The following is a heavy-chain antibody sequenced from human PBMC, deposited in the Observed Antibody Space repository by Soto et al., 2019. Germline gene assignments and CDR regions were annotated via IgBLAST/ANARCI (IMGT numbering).Heavy chain of an antibody. Sequence: PGGSLRLSCVASGFTFSNFGVHWIRQAPGKGLEWVAVITYDGRNKYYADSVKGRFTISRDNSKNTLYLQMNGLRVDDTAFYCCATDLGRTVGASWGQGTLVTVSS. D-gene: IGHD1-26*01. CDR3: ATDLGRTVGAS. CDR2: ITYDGRNK. CDR1: GFTFSNFG. V-gene: IGHV3-30*03. J-gene: IGHJ5*02.